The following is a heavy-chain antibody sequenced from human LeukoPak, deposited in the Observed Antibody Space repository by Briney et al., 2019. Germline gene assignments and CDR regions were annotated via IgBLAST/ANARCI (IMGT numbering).Heavy chain of an antibody. CDR2: IYSGGST. CDR3: ARDVTMVRGVIEN. V-gene: IGHV3-66*01. CDR1: GFTVSSNY. D-gene: IGHD3-10*01. J-gene: IGHJ4*02. Sequence: GGSLRLSCAASGFTVSSNYMSWVRQAPGKGLEWVSVIYSGGSTYYADSVKGRFTISRDNSKNTLYLQMNSLRAEDTAVYYCARDVTMVRGVIENWGQGTLVTVSS.